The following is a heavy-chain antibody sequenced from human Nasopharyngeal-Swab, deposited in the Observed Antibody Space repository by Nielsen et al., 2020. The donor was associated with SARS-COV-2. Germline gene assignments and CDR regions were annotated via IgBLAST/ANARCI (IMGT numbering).Heavy chain of an antibody. Sequence: SVKVSCKASGGTFISYAISWVRQAPGQGLEWMGGIIPIFGTANYAQKFQGRVTITADESTSTAYMELSSLRSEDTAVYYCARGGGYCSSTSCPNWFDPWGQGTLVTVSS. D-gene: IGHD2-2*01. CDR2: IIPIFGTA. J-gene: IGHJ5*02. CDR1: GGTFISYA. V-gene: IGHV1-69*13. CDR3: ARGGGYCSSTSCPNWFDP.